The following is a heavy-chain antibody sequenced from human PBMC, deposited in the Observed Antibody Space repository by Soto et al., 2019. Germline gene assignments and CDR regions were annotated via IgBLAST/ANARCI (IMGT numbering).Heavy chain of an antibody. Sequence: EVQLLESGGGLVQPGGSLRLSCAASGFTFSNYAMNWVRQAPGKGLEWVSTISGSGGNTYYADSVKGRFTISRDSSMNTLYLQMYSLRAEDTAVYYCAKNIPAAGFPFDYWGQGTLVTVSS. CDR3: AKNIPAAGFPFDY. D-gene: IGHD6-13*01. V-gene: IGHV3-23*01. J-gene: IGHJ4*02. CDR1: GFTFSNYA. CDR2: ISGSGGNT.